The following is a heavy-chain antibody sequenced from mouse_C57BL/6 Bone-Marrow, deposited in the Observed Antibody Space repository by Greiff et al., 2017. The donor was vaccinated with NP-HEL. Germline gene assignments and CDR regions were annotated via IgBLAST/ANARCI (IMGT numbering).Heavy chain of an antibody. CDR2: INPNNGGT. D-gene: IGHD2-4*01. V-gene: IGHV1-26*01. J-gene: IGHJ2*01. Sequence: VQLQQSGPELVKPGASVKISCKASGYTFTDYYMNWVKQSHGKSLEWIGDINPNNGGTSYNQKFKGKATLTVDKSSRTAYMERRSLTYEDSAVYYCASEGDDYFYFDYWGQGTTLTVSS. CDR1: GYTFTDYY. CDR3: ASEGDDYFYFDY.